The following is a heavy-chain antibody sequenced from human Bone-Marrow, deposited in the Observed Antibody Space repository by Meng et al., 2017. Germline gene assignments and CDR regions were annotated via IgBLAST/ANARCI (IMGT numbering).Heavy chain of an antibody. Sequence: QVQLQESGPGLGKPSGNLSRTCAVSGGSISSRNWWSWVRQPPGKGLEWIGEIYHSGNTNYNPSLKSRVAMSVDKSKNQFSLRLSSVTAADTAVYYCARARSSSWSFDYWGQGTLVTVSS. CDR2: IYHSGNT. D-gene: IGHD6-13*01. CDR3: ARARSSSWSFDY. V-gene: IGHV4-4*02. J-gene: IGHJ4*02. CDR1: GGSISSRNW.